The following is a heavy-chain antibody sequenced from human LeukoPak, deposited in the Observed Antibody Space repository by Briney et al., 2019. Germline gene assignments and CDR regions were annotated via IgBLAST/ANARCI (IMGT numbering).Heavy chain of an antibody. CDR1: GYTFTSYG. Sequence: ASVKVSCKASGYTFTSYGISWVRQAPGQGLEWMGWISAYNGNTNYAQKLQGRVTMTTDTSTSTAYMELRSLRSDDTAVYYCAREYCSSTSCYFDYWGQGTLVTVSS. J-gene: IGHJ4*02. CDR2: ISAYNGNT. D-gene: IGHD2-2*01. V-gene: IGHV1-18*01. CDR3: AREYCSSTSCYFDY.